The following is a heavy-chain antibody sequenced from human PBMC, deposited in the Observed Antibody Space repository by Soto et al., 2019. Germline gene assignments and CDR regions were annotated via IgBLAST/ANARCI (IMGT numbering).Heavy chain of an antibody. CDR1: GYTFTSYG. D-gene: IGHD2-2*01. CDR3: ARVEASSTSSTPY. Sequence: ASVKVSCKASGYTFTSYGISWVRQAPVQGLEWMGWISAYNGNTNYAQKLQGRVTMTTDTSTSTDYMELRSVRSDDTAVYYGARVEASSTSSTPYSGPGTLVTVSS. CDR2: ISAYNGNT. J-gene: IGHJ4*02. V-gene: IGHV1-18*04.